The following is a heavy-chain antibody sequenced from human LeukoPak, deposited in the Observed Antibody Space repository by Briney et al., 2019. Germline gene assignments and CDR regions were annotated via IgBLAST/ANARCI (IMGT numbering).Heavy chain of an antibody. D-gene: IGHD3-22*01. V-gene: IGHV4-61*02. CDR2: ITGSGST. J-gene: IGHJ3*02. CDR3: ARGPYSYDSSGAFDI. Sequence: PSETLSLTCTVSGDSISSGAYSWSWIRQPAGKGLEWIGRITGSGSTNYNPSLKSRVTISVDTYKNQFSLKLSSVTAADTAVYFCARGPYSYDSSGAFDIWGQGTMVTVSS. CDR1: GDSISSGAYS.